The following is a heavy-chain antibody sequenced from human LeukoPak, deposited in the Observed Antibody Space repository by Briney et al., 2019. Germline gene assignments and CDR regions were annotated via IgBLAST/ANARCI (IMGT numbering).Heavy chain of an antibody. CDR2: ISSSSSYI. CDR1: GFTFSSYS. Sequence: GGSLRLSCAASGFTFSSYSMNWVRQAPGKGLEWDSSISSSSSYIYYADSVKGRFTISRDNAKNSLYLQMNSLRAEDTAVYYCAPDYGSGSYYSPFVYWGQGTLVTVSS. CDR3: APDYGSGSYYSPFVY. D-gene: IGHD3-10*01. V-gene: IGHV3-21*01. J-gene: IGHJ4*02.